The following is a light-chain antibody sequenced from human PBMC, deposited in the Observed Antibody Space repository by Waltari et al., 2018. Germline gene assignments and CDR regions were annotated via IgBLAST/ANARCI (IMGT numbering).Light chain of an antibody. Sequence: QSVLTQPPSVSGAPGQRVSISCTGSGSNLGAGYDVHWYQQHPGKAPKLLIYGTSTRPPGGPDRFFVSQSGTSASLAITALQAEDEAEYYCQSYDTSLSVVFGGGTKLTVL. J-gene: IGLJ2*01. CDR3: QSYDTSLSVV. V-gene: IGLV1-40*01. CDR2: GTS. CDR1: GSNLGAGYD.